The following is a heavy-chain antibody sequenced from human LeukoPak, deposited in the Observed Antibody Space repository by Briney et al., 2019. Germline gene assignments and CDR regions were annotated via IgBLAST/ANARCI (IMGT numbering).Heavy chain of an antibody. D-gene: IGHD1-1*01. CDR1: GGSIRSYY. CDR3: ARDPGVSYSTTRGDWFDP. CDR2: IYHDGKS. J-gene: IGHJ5*02. V-gene: IGHV4-4*07. Sequence: PSETLSLTCTVSGGSIRSYYWTWLRQSAGKGLEWIGRIYHDGKSDYSVSLKSRVTMSIDTSKNQFSLNLHSVTAADTAVYYCARDPGVSYSTTRGDWFDPWGQGVLVTVSS.